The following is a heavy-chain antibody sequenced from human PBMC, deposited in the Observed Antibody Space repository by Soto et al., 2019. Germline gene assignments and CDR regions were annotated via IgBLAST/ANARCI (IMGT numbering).Heavy chain of an antibody. D-gene: IGHD6-25*01. CDR1: GGSISSGDYY. J-gene: IGHJ4*02. CDR2: IYYSGST. CDR3: ARASSGWPFDY. Sequence: QVQLQESGPGLVKPSQTLSLTCTVSGGSISSGDYYWSWIRQPPGKGLEWIGYIYYSGSTYYNPSLKSRVTISVDTSKNQSSLKLSSVTAADTDVYSCARASSGWPFDYWGQGTLVTVSS. V-gene: IGHV4-30-4*01.